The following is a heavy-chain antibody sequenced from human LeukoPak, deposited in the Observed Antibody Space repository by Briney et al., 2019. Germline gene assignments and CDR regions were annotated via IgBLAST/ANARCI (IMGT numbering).Heavy chain of an antibody. Sequence: SGGSLRLSCAASGFTFSSYWMSWVRQAPGKGLEWVANIKQDGSEKYYVDSVKGRFTISRDNAKNSLYLQMNSLRTEDTALYYCANEKLQYFVDWGQGTLVTVSS. J-gene: IGHJ4*02. CDR1: GFTFSSYW. CDR3: ANEKLQYFVD. CDR2: IKQDGSEK. V-gene: IGHV3-7*03. D-gene: IGHD3-9*01.